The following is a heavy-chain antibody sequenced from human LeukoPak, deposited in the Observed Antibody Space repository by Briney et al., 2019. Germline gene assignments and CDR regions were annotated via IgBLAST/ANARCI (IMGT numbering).Heavy chain of an antibody. CDR3: ARGIAVAGFDY. V-gene: IGHV4-59*01. CDR1: GGSISSYY. D-gene: IGHD6-19*01. J-gene: IGHJ4*02. CDR2: IYYSGST. Sequence: SETLSLTCTVSGGSISSYYWSWIRQPPGKGLEWIGYIYYSGSTNYNPSLKSRVTISVDTSKNQLSLKLSSVTAADTAVYYCARGIAVAGFDYWGQGTLVTVSS.